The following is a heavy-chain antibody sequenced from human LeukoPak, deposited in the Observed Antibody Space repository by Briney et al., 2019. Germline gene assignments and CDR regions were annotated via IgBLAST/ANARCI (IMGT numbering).Heavy chain of an antibody. J-gene: IGHJ4*02. CDR3: ARGTVRGHYYDSSGYYY. V-gene: IGHV1-18*01. Sequence: ASVKVSCKASGYTFTSYGISWVRQAPGQGLEWMGWISAYNGNTNYAQKLQGRVTMTTDTSTSTAYMELRSLRSDDTAVYYCARGTVRGHYYDSSGYYYWGQGTLVTVSS. D-gene: IGHD3-22*01. CDR1: GYTFTSYG. CDR2: ISAYNGNT.